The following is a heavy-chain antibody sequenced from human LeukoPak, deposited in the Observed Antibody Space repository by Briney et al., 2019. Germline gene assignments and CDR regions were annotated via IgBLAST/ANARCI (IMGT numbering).Heavy chain of an antibody. J-gene: IGHJ4*02. D-gene: IGHD6-13*01. V-gene: IGHV4-34*01. CDR2: INHSGST. CDR3: ARSSRSWYTNFDY. Sequence: PSEILSLTCAVYGGSFSGYYWSWVRQPPGKGLEWIGEINHSGSTNYNPSLKSRVTISVDTSKNQFSLKLSSVTAADTAVYYCARSSRSWYTNFDYWGQGTLVTVSS. CDR1: GGSFSGYY.